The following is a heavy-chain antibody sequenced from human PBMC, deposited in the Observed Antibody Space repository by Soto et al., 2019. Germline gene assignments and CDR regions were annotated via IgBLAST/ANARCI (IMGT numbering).Heavy chain of an antibody. CDR2: IIPIFGTA. Sequence: QVQLVQSGAEVKKPGSSVKVSCKASGGTFSSYAISWVRQAPGQGIEWMGGIIPIFGTANYAQKFQGRVTITADESTSTAYMELSSLRSEDTAVYYCARAGAYCGGDCYPPPRYWGQGTLVTVSS. V-gene: IGHV1-69*01. D-gene: IGHD2-21*02. CDR1: GGTFSSYA. J-gene: IGHJ4*02. CDR3: ARAGAYCGGDCYPPPRY.